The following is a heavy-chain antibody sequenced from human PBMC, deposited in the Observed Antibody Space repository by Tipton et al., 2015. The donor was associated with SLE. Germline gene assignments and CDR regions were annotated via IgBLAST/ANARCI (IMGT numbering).Heavy chain of an antibody. CDR1: GGSISSYY. CDR3: ARSAPDCTGGVCSLYYFDY. D-gene: IGHD2-8*02. Sequence: TLSLTCTVSGGSISSYYWSWIRQPPGKGLEWIGYIYYSGSTNYNPSLKSRVTISVDTSKNQFSLKLSSVTAADTAVYYCARSAPDCTGGVCSLYYFDYWGQGTLVTVSS. CDR2: IYYSGST. V-gene: IGHV4-59*08. J-gene: IGHJ4*02.